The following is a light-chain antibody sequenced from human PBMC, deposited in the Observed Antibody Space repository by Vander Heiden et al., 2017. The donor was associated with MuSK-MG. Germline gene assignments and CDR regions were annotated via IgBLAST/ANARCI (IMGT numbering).Light chain of an antibody. CDR3: TAWDDSLTGWV. CDR1: NSNIGRNI. V-gene: IGLV1-44*01. J-gene: IGLJ3*02. CDR2: TNN. Sequence: QSVLTQPPSASVTPGQRVTIPCSGRNSNIGRNIVNWYQLLPGTAPRLLIYTNNQRPTGVPDRFAGSKSGSSDSMAISGLQSEDEADYYCTAWDDSLTGWVFGGGTKLTVL.